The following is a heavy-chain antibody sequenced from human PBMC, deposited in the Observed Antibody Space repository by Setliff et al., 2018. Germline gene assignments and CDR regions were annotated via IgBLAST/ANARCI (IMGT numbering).Heavy chain of an antibody. V-gene: IGHV7-4-1*02. CDR3: VGDGRRWLWFGELSREDWFDP. CDR2: INTNTGSP. Sequence: ASVKVSCKASGYTFTNYAMNWVRQAPGQGLEWMGWINTNTGSPTYAQGFTGRFVFSLDTSVNTAYLQISSLKAEDTAVYYCVGDGRRWLWFGELSREDWFDPWGQGTLVTVSS. CDR1: GYTFTNYA. D-gene: IGHD3-10*01. J-gene: IGHJ5*02.